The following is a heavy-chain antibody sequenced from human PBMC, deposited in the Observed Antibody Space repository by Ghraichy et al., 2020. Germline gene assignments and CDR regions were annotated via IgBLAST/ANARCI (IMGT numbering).Heavy chain of an antibody. D-gene: IGHD2-15*01. CDR1: GFGFTDYY. Sequence: ASVKVSCKVSGFGFTDYYMHWVRQAPGQGLEWMGWINPRSGGTKSAQKFQGRVTMTRDTSISTVYMELDTLTSDDTAMYYCAGEGERDCSGGFCHWGAFDIWAQGTVVTVSS. J-gene: IGHJ3*02. CDR2: INPRSGGT. V-gene: IGHV1-2*02. CDR3: AGEGERDCSGGFCHWGAFDI.